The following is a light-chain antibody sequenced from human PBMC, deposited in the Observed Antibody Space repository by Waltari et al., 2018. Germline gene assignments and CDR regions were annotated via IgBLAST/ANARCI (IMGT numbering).Light chain of an antibody. CDR2: DAS. J-gene: IGKJ4*01. CDR1: QSVTNY. V-gene: IGKV3-11*01. CDR3: QQGSNWL. Sequence: EIVLTQSPATLSLSPGERATLSCRASQSVTNYLAWYQQKPGQAPRLLIYDASKRATGVPARFSGSGSGTDFTLTISSLEPEDFAVYHCQQGSNWLFGGGTKVEIK.